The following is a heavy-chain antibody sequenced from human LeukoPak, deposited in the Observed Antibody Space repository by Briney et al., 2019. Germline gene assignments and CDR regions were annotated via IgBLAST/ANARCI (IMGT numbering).Heavy chain of an antibody. CDR2: IYYSGST. J-gene: IGHJ3*02. V-gene: IGHV4-39*07. D-gene: IGHD2-15*01. Sequence: SETLSLTCTVSGGSISSSSYYWGWIRQPPGKGLEWIGSIYYSGSTNYNPSLKSRVTISVDTSKNQFSLKLSSVTAADTAVYYCARGHTLAFDIWGQGTMVTVSS. CDR3: ARGHTLAFDI. CDR1: GGSISSSSYY.